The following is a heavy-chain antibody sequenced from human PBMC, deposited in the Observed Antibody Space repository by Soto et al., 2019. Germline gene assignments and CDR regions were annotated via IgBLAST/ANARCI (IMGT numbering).Heavy chain of an antibody. CDR3: ARDSGSTSDTVTNHDY. V-gene: IGHV3-48*02. D-gene: IGHD4-17*01. CDR2: ISSSSSTI. J-gene: IGHJ4*02. CDR1: GFTFSSYS. Sequence: GGSLRLSCAASGFTFSSYSMNWVRQAPGKGLEWVSYISSSSSTIYYADSVKGRFTISRDNAKNSLYLQMNSLRDEDTAVYYCARDSGSTSDTVTNHDYWGQGTLVTVSS.